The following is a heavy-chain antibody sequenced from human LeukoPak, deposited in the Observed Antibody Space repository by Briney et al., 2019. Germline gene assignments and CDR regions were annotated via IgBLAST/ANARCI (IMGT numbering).Heavy chain of an antibody. CDR2: INHSGST. Sequence: SETLSLTCAVYGGSFSGYYWSWIRRPPGKGLEWIGEINHSGSTNYNPSLKSRVTISVDTSKNQFSLKLSSVTAADTAVYYCARGGIVEVQPFDPWGQGTLVTVSS. D-gene: IGHD2-2*01. CDR3: ARGGIVEVQPFDP. V-gene: IGHV4-34*01. CDR1: GGSFSGYY. J-gene: IGHJ5*02.